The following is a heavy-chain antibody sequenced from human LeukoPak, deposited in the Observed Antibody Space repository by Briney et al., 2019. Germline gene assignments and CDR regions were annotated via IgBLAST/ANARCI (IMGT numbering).Heavy chain of an antibody. CDR2: ISSSSSYT. V-gene: IGHV3-11*03. D-gene: IGHD4-17*01. CDR3: ARSYGDYVDY. CDR1: GFTVSSNQ. J-gene: IGHJ4*02. Sequence: GGSLRLSCVASGFTVSSNQITWVRQAPGKGLEWVSYISSSSSYTNYADSVKGRFTISRDNAKNSLYLQMNSLRAEDTAVYYCARSYGDYVDYWGQGTLVTVSS.